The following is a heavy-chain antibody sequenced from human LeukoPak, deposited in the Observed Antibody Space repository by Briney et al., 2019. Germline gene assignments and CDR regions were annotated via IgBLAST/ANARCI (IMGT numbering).Heavy chain of an antibody. V-gene: IGHV3-9*01. D-gene: IGHD6-19*01. J-gene: IGHJ4*02. CDR2: ISWNSGSI. Sequence: PGGSLRLSCAASGFTFDDYAMHWVRQAPGKGLEWVSGISWNSGSIGYADSVKGRFTISRDNAKNSLYLQMNSLRAEDTALYYCAKDMVGDLYSSGWYGIDYWGQGTLVTVSS. CDR1: GFTFDDYA. CDR3: AKDMVGDLYSSGWYGIDY.